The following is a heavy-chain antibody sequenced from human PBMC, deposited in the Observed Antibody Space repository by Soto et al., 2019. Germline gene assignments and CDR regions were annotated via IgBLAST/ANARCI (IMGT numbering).Heavy chain of an antibody. CDR1: GFTFSNAW. D-gene: IGHD5-12*01. V-gene: IGHV3-15*01. CDR3: IACSEYSGSLFDR. J-gene: IGHJ4*02. Sequence: GGSLRLSCAASGFTFSNAWMSWVRQAPGKGLEWVGRIKSKTDGGTTDYAAPVKGRFTISRDDSKNTLYLQMNSLKTEDTPVYYCIACSEYSGSLFDRWGQGTLVTVSS. CDR2: IKSKTDGGTT.